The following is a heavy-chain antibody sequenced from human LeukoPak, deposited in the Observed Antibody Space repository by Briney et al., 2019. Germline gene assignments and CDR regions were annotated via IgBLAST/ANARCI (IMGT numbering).Heavy chain of an antibody. CDR3: ARDDNSGSYEVYYY. J-gene: IGHJ4*02. Sequence: GGSLRLSCAASGFTFSSYSMNWVRQAPGKGLEWVSSISSSSSYIYYADSMKGRFTISRDNVKNSLYLQMNSLRAEDTAVYYCARDDNSGSYEVYYYWGQGTLVTVSS. V-gene: IGHV3-21*01. CDR1: GFTFSSYS. CDR2: ISSSSSYI. D-gene: IGHD1-26*01.